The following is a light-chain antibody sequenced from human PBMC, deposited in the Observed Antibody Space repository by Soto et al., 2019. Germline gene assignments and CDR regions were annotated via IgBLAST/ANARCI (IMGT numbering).Light chain of an antibody. CDR2: EGI. CDR1: SRHIGVYKV. Sequence: QPAPTPPAPIPRSRSRSIPISSSGTSRHIGVYKVVSWYQQKPVRSPKGIGYEGIKRPSGVSDRFSGSTSDCTASLTISGLQAEDEAEYYCCAYVGATTYVFGSGTKVTVL. CDR3: CAYVGATTYV. J-gene: IGLJ1*01. V-gene: IGLV2-23*01.